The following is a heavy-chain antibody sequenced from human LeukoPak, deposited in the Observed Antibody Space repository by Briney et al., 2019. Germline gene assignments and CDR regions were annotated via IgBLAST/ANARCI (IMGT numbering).Heavy chain of an antibody. D-gene: IGHD2-21*02. V-gene: IGHV1-18*01. J-gene: IGHJ4*02. CDR3: ATLCCGGDCYSVGY. CDR2: ISAYNGNT. Sequence: GASVNVSCKASGYTFTSYGISWVRQAPGQGLEWMGWISAYNGNTNYAQKLQGRVTMTTDTSTSTAYMELRSLRSEDTAVYYCATLCCGGDCYSVGYWGQGTLVTVSS. CDR1: GYTFTSYG.